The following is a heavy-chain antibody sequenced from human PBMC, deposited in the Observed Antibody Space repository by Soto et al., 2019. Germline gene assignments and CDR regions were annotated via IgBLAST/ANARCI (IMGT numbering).Heavy chain of an antibody. CDR3: ARDYCSGGSCFHYFDY. V-gene: IGHV1-2*04. CDR2: INPNSGGT. CDR1: GYTFTGYY. D-gene: IGHD2-15*01. Sequence: QVQLVQSGAEVKKPGASVKVSCKASGYTFTGYYMHWVRQAPGQGLEWMGWINPNSGGTNYAQKCQGWVTMTRDTSISTAYMELSRLRSDDTAVYYCARDYCSGGSCFHYFDYWGQGTLVTVSS. J-gene: IGHJ4*02.